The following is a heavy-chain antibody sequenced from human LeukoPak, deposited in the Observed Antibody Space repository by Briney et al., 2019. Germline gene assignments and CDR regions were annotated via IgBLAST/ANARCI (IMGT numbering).Heavy chain of an antibody. CDR2: IRSRAYGATT. CDR3: ARGPILLWIHNGMDV. J-gene: IGHJ6*02. CDR1: GFIFGDHA. V-gene: IGHV3-49*04. D-gene: IGHD3-10*01. Sequence: GGSLRLSCRGYGFIFGDHAMSWVRRPPGKGLEWVGFIRSRAYGATTEYAVSVEGRFIISRDDSKGIAYLEMNSLETDDTALYYCARGPILLWIHNGMDVWGQGTTVIVSS.